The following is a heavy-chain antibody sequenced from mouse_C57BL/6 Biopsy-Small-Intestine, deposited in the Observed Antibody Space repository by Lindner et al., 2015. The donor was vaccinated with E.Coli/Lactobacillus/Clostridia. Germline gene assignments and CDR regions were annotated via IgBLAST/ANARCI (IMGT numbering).Heavy chain of an antibody. CDR1: EYTFISYV. D-gene: IGHD2-1*01. V-gene: IGHV1-14*01. J-gene: IGHJ3*01. CDR2: INPYNDVT. CDR3: ARYGNFLPWFAY. Sequence: VQLQESGPELVKPGASVKMSCKASEYTFISYVIHWVKQKPGQGLEWIGYINPYNDVTRYNEKFKGKATLTSDKSSSTAYMELSSLTSEDSAVYYCARYGNFLPWFAYWGQGTLVTVSA.